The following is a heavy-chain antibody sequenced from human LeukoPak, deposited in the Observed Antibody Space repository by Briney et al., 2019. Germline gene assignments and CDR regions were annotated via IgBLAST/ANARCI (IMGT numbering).Heavy chain of an antibody. J-gene: IGHJ4*02. CDR3: ARVASSSWYDFDY. CDR2: IDPGDSDT. CDR1: GYSFTSYW. Sequence: GESLKISCKGSGYSFTSYWIGWVRQMPGKGLEWMGIIDPGDSDTRYSPSFQGQVTISADKSINTASLQWSSLKASDTAMYYCARVASSSWYDFDYWGQGTLVTVSS. D-gene: IGHD6-13*01. V-gene: IGHV5-51*01.